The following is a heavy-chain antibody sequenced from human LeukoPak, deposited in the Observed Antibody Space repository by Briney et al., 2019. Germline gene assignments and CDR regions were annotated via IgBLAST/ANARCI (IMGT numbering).Heavy chain of an antibody. V-gene: IGHV5-51*01. Sequence: PGESLKISCTGSGYSFSTYWIGWVRQMPGKGLEWMGMFYPDDSDPRYSPSFQGQVTISVDKSISTAYLQWSSLKASDTAMYHCVRDGVCRSWFNFDYWGQETLVTVSS. CDR3: VRDGVCRSWFNFDY. D-gene: IGHD6-13*01. J-gene: IGHJ4*02. CDR1: GYSFSTYW. CDR2: FYPDDSDP.